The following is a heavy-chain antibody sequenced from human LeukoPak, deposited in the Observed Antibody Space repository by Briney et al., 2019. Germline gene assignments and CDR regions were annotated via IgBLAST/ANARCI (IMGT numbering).Heavy chain of an antibody. J-gene: IGHJ3*02. CDR1: GFTFSSYW. Sequence: GGSLRLSCAASGFTFSSYWMHWVRQAPGKGLEWVSAISGSGGSTYYADSEKGRFTISRDNSKNTLYLQMNSLRAEDTAVYYCARDVVYYDSSGYHDAFDIWGQGTMVTVSS. V-gene: IGHV3-23*01. CDR3: ARDVVYYDSSGYHDAFDI. D-gene: IGHD3-22*01. CDR2: ISGSGGST.